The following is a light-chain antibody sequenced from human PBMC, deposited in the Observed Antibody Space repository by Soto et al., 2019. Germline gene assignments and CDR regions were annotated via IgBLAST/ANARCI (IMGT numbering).Light chain of an antibody. Sequence: IQMTQAPSTLYAFVGDRVTITCRASQSISIWLAWYQQKPGKAPKLLIYKASTLETGVPSRFSGSGSGTEFTLNISSLQHDEFRTYYCQQYNTYFRTFAQGTKVEI. V-gene: IGKV1-5*03. CDR2: KAS. CDR3: QQYNTYFRT. J-gene: IGKJ1*01. CDR1: QSISIW.